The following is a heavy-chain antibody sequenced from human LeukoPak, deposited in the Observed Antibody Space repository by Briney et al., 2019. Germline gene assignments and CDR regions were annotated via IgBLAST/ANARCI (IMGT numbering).Heavy chain of an antibody. CDR1: GGSISSSSYY. D-gene: IGHD6-13*01. CDR2: IYYSGST. Sequence: SETLSLTCTVSGGSISSSSYYWGWIRQPPGKGLEWIGSIYYSGSTYYNPSLKSRVTISVDTSKNQFSLKLSSVTAADTAVYYRARDVTGQQLVEPHFDYWGQGTLVTVSS. V-gene: IGHV4-39*07. J-gene: IGHJ4*02. CDR3: ARDVTGQQLVEPHFDY.